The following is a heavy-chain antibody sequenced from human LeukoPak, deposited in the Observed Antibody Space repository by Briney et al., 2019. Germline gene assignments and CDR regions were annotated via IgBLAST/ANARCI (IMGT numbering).Heavy chain of an antibody. CDR1: GGSISSYY. CDR2: IYYSGST. J-gene: IGHJ3*01. V-gene: IGHV4-59*08. D-gene: IGHD1-1*01. Sequence: PSETLFLTCTVSGGSISSYYWTWIRQPPGKGLEWIGYIYYSGSTNYHPSLKSRLTISVDTSKNQFSLKLSSVTAADTAVYYCARHVATGATDAFDLWGRGTMVTVSS. CDR3: ARHVATGATDAFDL.